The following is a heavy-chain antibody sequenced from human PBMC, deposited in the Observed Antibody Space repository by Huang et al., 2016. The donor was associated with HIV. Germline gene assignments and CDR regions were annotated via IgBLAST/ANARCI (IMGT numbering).Heavy chain of an antibody. CDR3: ATKTAGMDI. CDR1: TVTFGAYG. V-gene: IGHV3-7*01. Sequence: VESGGRQVQPGGSIRLSCVGSTVTFGAYGMSGVSQQLGKGLEWVANIKKNESEKYYVDAGKGRFNISRDNAKKVLFLEMDALRVEDTAIYFCATKTAGMDIWGQGTTVIVSS. J-gene: IGHJ6*02. CDR2: IKKNESEK.